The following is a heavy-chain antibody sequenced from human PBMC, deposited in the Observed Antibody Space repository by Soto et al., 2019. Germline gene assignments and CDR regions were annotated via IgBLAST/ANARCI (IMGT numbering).Heavy chain of an antibody. CDR1: GGSISSSNW. J-gene: IGHJ6*02. CDR3: ASVRGGYYYAMDV. Sequence: QVQLQESGPGLVKPSGTLSLTCAVSGGSISSSNWWSWVRQPPGKGLEWIGEIYHSGSTNYNPSLKSRVTISVDKSKNKFSLTLSSVTAADTAVYYCASVRGGYYYAMDVWGQGTTVTVSS. D-gene: IGHD3-10*02. CDR2: IYHSGST. V-gene: IGHV4-4*02.